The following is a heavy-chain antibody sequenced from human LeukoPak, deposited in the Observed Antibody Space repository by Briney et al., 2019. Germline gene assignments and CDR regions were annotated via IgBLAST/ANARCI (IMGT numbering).Heavy chain of an antibody. V-gene: IGHV4-59*01. J-gene: IGHJ5*02. CDR2: IYYSGST. D-gene: IGHD3-3*01. CDR3: ARDAPIYDFWSGYYTGSWFDP. Sequence: PSETLSLTCTVSGGSISSYYWSWIRQPPGKGLEWIGYIYYSGSTNYNPSLKSRVTISVDTSKNQFSLKLSSVTAADTAVYYCARDAPIYDFWSGYYTGSWFDPWGQGTLVTVSS. CDR1: GGSISSYY.